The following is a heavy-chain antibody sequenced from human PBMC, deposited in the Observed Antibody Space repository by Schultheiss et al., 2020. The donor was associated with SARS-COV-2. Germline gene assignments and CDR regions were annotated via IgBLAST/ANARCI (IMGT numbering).Heavy chain of an antibody. J-gene: IGHJ6*03. D-gene: IGHD6-19*01. Sequence: SETLSLTCSVSGTSIGSWYWSWIRQPPGKGLECIGYIYEGGRTNYNPSLKSRVTISVDTSKNQFSLKLSSVTAADTAVYYCARRRDSSGWYLRGGGYMDVWGKGTTVTVSS. CDR1: GTSIGSWY. V-gene: IGHV4-59*08. CDR3: ARRRDSSGWYLRGGGYMDV. CDR2: IYEGGRT.